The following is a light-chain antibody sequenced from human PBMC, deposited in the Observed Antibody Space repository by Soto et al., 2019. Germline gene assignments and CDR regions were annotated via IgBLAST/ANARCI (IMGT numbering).Light chain of an antibody. CDR1: TGAVTSCHY. J-gene: IGLJ1*01. V-gene: IGLV7-46*01. CDR2: DKS. Sequence: QAVVTQEPSLTVSPGGTVTLTCDSSTGAVTSCHYPYWFQQKPGQAPRTLIYDKSKRHSWTSARFSGSLVGGKAALTLSGAQPEDEAEYYCLLYYSGAYVFGTGTQLTVL. CDR3: LLYYSGAYV.